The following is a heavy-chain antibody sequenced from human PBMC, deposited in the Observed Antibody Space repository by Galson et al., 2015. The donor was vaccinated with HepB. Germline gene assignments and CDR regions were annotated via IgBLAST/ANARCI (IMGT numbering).Heavy chain of an antibody. CDR1: GFTFSSYA. Sequence: SLRLSCAASGFTFSSYAMSWVRQAPGKGLEWVSAISGSGGSTYYADSVKGRFTISRDNSKNTLYLQMNSLRAEDTAVYYCAKDGMVRGVIPRHFDYWGQGTLVTVSS. D-gene: IGHD3-10*01. V-gene: IGHV3-23*01. J-gene: IGHJ4*02. CDR3: AKDGMVRGVIPRHFDY. CDR2: ISGSGGST.